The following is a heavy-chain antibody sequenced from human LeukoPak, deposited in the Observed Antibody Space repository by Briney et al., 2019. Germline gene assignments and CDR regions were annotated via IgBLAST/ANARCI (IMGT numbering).Heavy chain of an antibody. CDR2: ISGDASVS. V-gene: IGHV3-23*01. CDR1: GFSFRFYA. D-gene: IGHD6-6*01. Sequence: PWGSLRLSCAGSGFSFRFYAMTWVRQAPGKGLEWVSGISGDASVSKHADSVKGRFNISRDNSKNTLYLQLNSLRVEDTAIYYCAKVYSISLYGDALNTWGQGTMVTVSP. CDR3: AKVYSISLYGDALNT. J-gene: IGHJ3*02.